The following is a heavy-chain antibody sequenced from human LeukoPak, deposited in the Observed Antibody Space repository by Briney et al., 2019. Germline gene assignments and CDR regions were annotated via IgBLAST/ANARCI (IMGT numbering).Heavy chain of an antibody. CDR2: IYTSGST. CDR1: GGSISSGSYY. J-gene: IGHJ5*02. Sequence: SETLSLTCTVSGGSISSGSYYWSWIRQPAGKGLEWIGRIYTSGSTNYNPSLKSRVTISVDTSKNQFSLKLSSVTAADTAVYYCARGSLLWFGELPRDWFDPWGQGTLVTVSS. CDR3: ARGSLLWFGELPRDWFDP. V-gene: IGHV4-61*02. D-gene: IGHD3-10*01.